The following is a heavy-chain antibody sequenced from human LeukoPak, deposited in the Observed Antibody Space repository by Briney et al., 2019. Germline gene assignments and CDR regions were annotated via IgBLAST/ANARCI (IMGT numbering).Heavy chain of an antibody. V-gene: IGHV1-2*02. CDR1: GYTFTGYY. J-gene: IGHJ4*02. CDR3: ARVYSMTVVDRRAYSLAY. Sequence: GASVKVSCKTAGYTFTGYYLHWVRQPPGQGLEWMGRINPNTGGTNFAQMFQGRVTMTRDTSINTAYMELSRLRSDDTAVYYCARVYSMTVVDRRAYSLAYWGQGTLVTVSS. CDR2: INPNTGGT. D-gene: IGHD3-22*01.